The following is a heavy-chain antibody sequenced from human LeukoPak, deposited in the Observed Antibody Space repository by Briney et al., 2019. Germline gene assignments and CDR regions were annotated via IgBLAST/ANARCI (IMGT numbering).Heavy chain of an antibody. V-gene: IGHV3-53*01. CDR3: ANGYCSSTSCYTRPDY. D-gene: IGHD2-2*02. CDR1: GFTVSSNY. CDR2: IYTGGST. Sequence: PGGSLRLSCAASGFTVSSNYMTWVRQAPGKGLEWVSVIYTGGSTYYADSVKGRFTISRDNSKNTLYLQMNSLRAEDTAVYYCANGYCSSTSCYTRPDYWGQGTLVTVSS. J-gene: IGHJ4*02.